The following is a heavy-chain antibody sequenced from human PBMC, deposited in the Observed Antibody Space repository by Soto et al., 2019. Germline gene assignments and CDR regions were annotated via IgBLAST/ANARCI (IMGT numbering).Heavy chain of an antibody. J-gene: IGHJ4*02. Sequence: GGSLRLSCAASGFTFSTFWMSWVRQAPGKGLEWVANTNQDGSQKYHVSSVKGRFTISRDNAKNSLYLQMNSLRAEDTAVYYCARDGANYGSGLYYYPSDYWGQGTLVTVSS. CDR2: TNQDGSQK. V-gene: IGHV3-7*05. CDR3: ARDGANYGSGLYYYPSDY. D-gene: IGHD3-10*01. CDR1: GFTFSTFW.